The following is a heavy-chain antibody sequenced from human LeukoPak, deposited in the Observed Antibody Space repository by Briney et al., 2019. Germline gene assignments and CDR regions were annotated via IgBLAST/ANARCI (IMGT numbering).Heavy chain of an antibody. CDR2: INHSGST. CDR1: GGSFSGYY. V-gene: IGHV4-34*01. D-gene: IGHD3-10*01. J-gene: IGHJ4*02. CDR3: AKGQSITMVRGVNYFDY. Sequence: SETLSLTCAVYGGSFSGYYWSWIRQPPGKGLEWIGEINHSGSTNYNPSLKSRVTISVDTSKNQFSLKLSSVTAADTAVYYCAKGQSITMVRGVNYFDYWGQGTLVTVSS.